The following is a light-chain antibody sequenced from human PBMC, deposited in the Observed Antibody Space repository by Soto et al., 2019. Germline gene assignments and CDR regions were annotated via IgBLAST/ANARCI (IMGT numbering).Light chain of an antibody. V-gene: IGLV1-40*01. J-gene: IGLJ2*01. Sequence: QSVLTQPPSVSGAPGQRVTISCTGSSSNIGAGFDVHWYHQIAGTAPKLLIYGNSNRPSGVPDRFSGSKSGTSASLAISGLQSEDEADYYCAAWDDSLNGVVFGGGTQLTVL. CDR2: GNS. CDR3: AAWDDSLNGVV. CDR1: SSNIGAGFD.